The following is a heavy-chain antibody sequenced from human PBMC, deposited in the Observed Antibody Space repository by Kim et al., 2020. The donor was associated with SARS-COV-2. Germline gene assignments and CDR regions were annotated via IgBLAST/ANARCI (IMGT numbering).Heavy chain of an antibody. J-gene: IGHJ5*02. CDR2: IYYSGST. CDR1: GGSISSSSYY. CDR3: ATIPHYYGSGSSENWFDP. V-gene: IGHV4-39*01. Sequence: SETLSLTCTVSGGSISSSSYYWGWIRQPPGKGLEWIGSIYYSGSTYYNPSLKSRVTISVDTSKNQFSLKLSSVTAADTAVYYCATIPHYYGSGSSENWFDPWGQGTLVTVSS. D-gene: IGHD3-10*01.